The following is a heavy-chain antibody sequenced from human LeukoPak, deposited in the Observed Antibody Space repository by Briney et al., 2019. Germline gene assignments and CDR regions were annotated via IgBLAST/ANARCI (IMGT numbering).Heavy chain of an antibody. J-gene: IGHJ4*02. CDR1: GFIFDNFW. D-gene: IGHD6-19*01. CDR2: IKQDGSEI. V-gene: IGHV3-7*05. CDR3: SRDMSFSTSDWYGEIDN. Sequence: GGSLRLSCAASGFIFDNFWMSWVRQAPGKGLEWVANIKQDGSEIYYVDPVKARFTISRDNAKKLLYLQMNSLRAEDTALYYFSRDMSFSTSDWYGEIDNWGQGTLVTVSS.